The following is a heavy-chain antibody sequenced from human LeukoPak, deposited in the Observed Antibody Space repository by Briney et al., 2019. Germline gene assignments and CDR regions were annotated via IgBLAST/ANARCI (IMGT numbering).Heavy chain of an antibody. CDR3: ARQVPNTNSPDY. Sequence: SETLSLTCTVSGDSINVYTWTWIRHPPRKGLWWIEYIYYSGSTNYHPSLKSPVTISVDTSKNQFSLTLASVTAADTAVYYCARQVPNTNSPDYWGQGTLVTVSS. D-gene: IGHD1-1*01. V-gene: IGHV4-59*08. CDR2: IYYSGST. J-gene: IGHJ4*02. CDR1: GDSINVYT.